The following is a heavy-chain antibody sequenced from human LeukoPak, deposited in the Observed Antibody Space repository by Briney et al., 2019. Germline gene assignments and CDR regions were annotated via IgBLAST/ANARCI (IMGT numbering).Heavy chain of an antibody. Sequence: ASVKVSCKASGYTFTDYFMHLVRQAPGQGLEWMGWINPNSGGTNYAQKFQGRVTLTRDTSINTAYMELSRLTSDDTALYYCARRDSPLVRFDYWGQGTLVTVSS. J-gene: IGHJ4*02. CDR3: ARRDSPLVRFDY. D-gene: IGHD4-11*01. V-gene: IGHV1-2*02. CDR1: GYTFTDYF. CDR2: INPNSGGT.